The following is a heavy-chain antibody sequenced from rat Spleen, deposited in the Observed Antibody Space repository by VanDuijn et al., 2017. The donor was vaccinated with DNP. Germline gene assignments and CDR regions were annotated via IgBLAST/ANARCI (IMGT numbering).Heavy chain of an antibody. CDR2: ISPSGVI. Sequence: EVQLVESGGGLVQPGRSLKLSCAASGFTFSYYGMAWVRQAPTKGLEWVSSISPSGVIYYRDSVRGRFTIARDVPKSTLYLQMDSLRSEDTATYYCATSTCPNWFAYWGQGTLVTVSS. D-gene: IGHD3-1*01. CDR3: ATSTCPNWFAY. J-gene: IGHJ3*01. V-gene: IGHV5S13*01. CDR1: GFTFSYYG.